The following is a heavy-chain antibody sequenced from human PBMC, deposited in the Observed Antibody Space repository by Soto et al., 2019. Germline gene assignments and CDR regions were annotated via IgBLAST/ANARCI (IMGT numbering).Heavy chain of an antibody. CDR3: AKDRMHYYDSSGYYYEDY. Sequence: SGGSLRLSCAASGFTFSSYAMSWVRQAPGKGLKWVSAISGSGGSTYYADSVKGRFAISRDNSKNTLYLQMNSLRAEDTAVYYCAKDRMHYYDSSGYYYEDYWGQGTLVTVSS. D-gene: IGHD3-22*01. CDR2: ISGSGGST. CDR1: GFTFSSYA. J-gene: IGHJ4*02. V-gene: IGHV3-23*01.